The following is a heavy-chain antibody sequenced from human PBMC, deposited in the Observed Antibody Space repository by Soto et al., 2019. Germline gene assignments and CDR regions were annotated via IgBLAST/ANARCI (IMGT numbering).Heavy chain of an antibody. CDR2: IYYTGST. Sequence: SDTLSLTCTVSGGSVSSESHYWSWIRQTPGKGLEWIGYIYYTGSTNYNPSLKGRVTMSVDTSRDQVSLSLRSVTRADTAVYYCAREQYDFRSGYYYYAMEVWSQGTKVTVS. CDR1: GGSVSSESHY. V-gene: IGHV4-61*01. J-gene: IGHJ6*02. D-gene: IGHD3-3*01. CDR3: AREQYDFRSGYYYYAMEV.